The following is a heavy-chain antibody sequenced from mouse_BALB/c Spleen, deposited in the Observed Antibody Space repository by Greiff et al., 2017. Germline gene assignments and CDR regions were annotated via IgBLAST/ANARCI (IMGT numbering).Heavy chain of an antibody. Sequence: DVMLVESGGGLVKPGGSLKLSCAASGFTFSSYAMSWVRQTPEKRLEWVASISSGGSTYYPDSVKGRFTISRDNARNILYLQMSSLRSEDTAMYYCARRDGNSFDYWGQGTTLTVSS. J-gene: IGHJ2*01. V-gene: IGHV5-6-5*01. CDR1: GFTFSSYA. CDR2: ISSGGST. CDR3: ARRDGNSFDY. D-gene: IGHD2-1*01.